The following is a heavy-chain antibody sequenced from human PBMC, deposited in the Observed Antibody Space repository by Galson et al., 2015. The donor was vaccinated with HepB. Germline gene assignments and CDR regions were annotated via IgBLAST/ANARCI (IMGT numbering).Heavy chain of an antibody. J-gene: IGHJ4*02. D-gene: IGHD3-22*01. CDR3: ARDGDSPDSSGYLGLDY. Sequence: SLRLSCAASGFTFSSYAMHWVRQAPGKGLEWVAVISYDGSNKYYADSVKGRFTISRDNSKNTLYLQMNSLRAEDTAVYYCARDGDSPDSSGYLGLDYWGQGTLVTVSS. CDR2: ISYDGSNK. V-gene: IGHV3-30-3*01. CDR1: GFTFSSYA.